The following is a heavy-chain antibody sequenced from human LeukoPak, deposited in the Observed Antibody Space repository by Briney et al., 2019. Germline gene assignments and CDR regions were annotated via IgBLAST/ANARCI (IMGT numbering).Heavy chain of an antibody. Sequence: PGGSLRLSCAASGFTFSSYAMSWVRQAPGRGLEWVSAISGSGGSTYYADSVKGRFTISRDNSKNTLYLQMNSLRAEDTAVYYCAKDLLDHSWFDPWGQGTLVTVSS. CDR1: GFTFSSYA. J-gene: IGHJ5*02. CDR2: ISGSGGST. CDR3: AKDLLDHSWFDP. V-gene: IGHV3-23*01.